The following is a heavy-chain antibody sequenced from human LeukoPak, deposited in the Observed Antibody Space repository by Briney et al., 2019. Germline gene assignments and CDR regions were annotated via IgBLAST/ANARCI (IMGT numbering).Heavy chain of an antibody. J-gene: IGHJ6*03. Sequence: ASVKVSCRASGYTFTSYDINWVRQAPGQRLEWLGWINAGNGSAKYSQEFQGRLSITRDTSASTVSMELSSLRSEDMAVYYCARGPTSISPYYYYYMDVWGKGTTVTVSS. V-gene: IGHV1-3*03. CDR1: GYTFTSYD. CDR2: INAGNGSA. D-gene: IGHD1-1*01. CDR3: ARGPTSISPYYYYYMDV.